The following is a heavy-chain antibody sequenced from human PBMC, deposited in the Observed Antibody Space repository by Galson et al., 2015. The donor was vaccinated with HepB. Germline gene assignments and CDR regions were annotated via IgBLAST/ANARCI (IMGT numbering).Heavy chain of an antibody. J-gene: IGHJ6*02. D-gene: IGHD3-10*01. CDR3: ARVVGTMVRGVVYGMDV. V-gene: IGHV1-69*13. CDR2: IIPIFYTA. Sequence: SVKVSCKASGGTFNSYAISWVRQAPGQGLEWMGGIIPIFYTANYAQKFQGRLTITADESTSTAYMELRSLRSDDTAVYYCARVVGTMVRGVVYGMDVWGQGTTVTVSS. CDR1: GGTFNSYA.